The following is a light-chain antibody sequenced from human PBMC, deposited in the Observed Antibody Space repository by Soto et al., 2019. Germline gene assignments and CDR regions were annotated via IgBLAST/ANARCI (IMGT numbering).Light chain of an antibody. J-gene: IGLJ1*01. CDR1: KIGSKI. CDR3: QVWASTAEFFV. Sequence: YALTQPPSVSVAPGQTAKIAFWGDKIGSKIVHWYKQRPGQAPVAVVFDATDRPSGIPDRISASRSGDTATLTISRVDAGDEADYYCQVWASTAEFFVFGSGTKVTVL. V-gene: IGLV3-21*02. CDR2: DAT.